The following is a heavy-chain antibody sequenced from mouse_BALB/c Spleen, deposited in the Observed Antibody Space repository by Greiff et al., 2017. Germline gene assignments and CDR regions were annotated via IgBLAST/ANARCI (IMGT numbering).Heavy chain of an antibody. CDR1: GFNIKDTY. Sequence: VQLQQSGAELVKPGASVKLSCTASGFNIKDTYMHWVKQRPEQGLEWIGRIDPANGNTKYDPKFQGKATITADTSSNTAYLQLSSLTSEDTAVYYCARDYGYGGWYFDVWGAGTTVTVSS. CDR2: IDPANGNT. D-gene: IGHD1-2*01. CDR3: ARDYGYGGWYFDV. V-gene: IGHV14-3*02. J-gene: IGHJ1*01.